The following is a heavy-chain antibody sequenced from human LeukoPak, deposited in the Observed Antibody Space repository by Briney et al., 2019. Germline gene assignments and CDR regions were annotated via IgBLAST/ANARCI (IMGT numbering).Heavy chain of an antibody. CDR2: IYTSGST. D-gene: IGHD3-9*01. CDR1: GGSISSYY. Sequence: SETLSLTCTVSGGSISSYYWSWIRQPAGKGLEWIGRIYTSGSTNYNPSLKSRVTMSVDTSKNQFSLKLSSVTAADTAVHYCARDLGHFDWLLSGWFDPWGQGTLVTVSS. V-gene: IGHV4-4*07. J-gene: IGHJ5*02. CDR3: ARDLGHFDWLLSGWFDP.